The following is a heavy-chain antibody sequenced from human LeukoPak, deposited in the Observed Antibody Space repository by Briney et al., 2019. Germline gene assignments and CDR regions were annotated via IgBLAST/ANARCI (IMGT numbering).Heavy chain of an antibody. CDR3: ARVGGSGYYYDSSGYYPDY. J-gene: IGHJ4*02. D-gene: IGHD3-22*01. CDR1: GFTFSSYA. V-gene: IGHV3-30*01. CDR2: ISYDGSNK. Sequence: GGSPRLSCAASGFTFSSYAMHWVRQAPGKGVEGVAVISYDGSNKYYADSVKGRFTISRDNPKNTLYLQMNSLRAEDTAVYYCARVGGSGYYYDSSGYYPDYWGQGTLVTVSS.